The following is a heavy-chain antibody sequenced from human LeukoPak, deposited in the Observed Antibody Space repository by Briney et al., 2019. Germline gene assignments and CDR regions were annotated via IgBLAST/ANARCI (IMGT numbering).Heavy chain of an antibody. D-gene: IGHD2-21*01. Sequence: SETLSLTCTVSAGSISGSYWGWIRQPPGKGLEWIGYIHYSGSTNYNPPLKSRVTISVDTSKNQFSLKLSSVTAADTAVYFCAKGQMWLVSWGQGTLVTVSS. CDR2: IHYSGST. J-gene: IGHJ4*02. CDR3: AKGQMWLVS. V-gene: IGHV4-59*01. CDR1: AGSISGSY.